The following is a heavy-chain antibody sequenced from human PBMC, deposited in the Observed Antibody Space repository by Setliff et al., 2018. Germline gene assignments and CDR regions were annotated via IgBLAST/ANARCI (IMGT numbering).Heavy chain of an antibody. Sequence: SETLSLTCTVSGGSIGSSFWNWIRQSPGKGLEWIGYKSNRGDTNSNPSLRSRLTMSVDTSKSQFSLNLTSVTAADTAVYYCARHIWGAKTQLPHDVFDIWGQGTMVTVS. D-gene: IGHD2-2*01. CDR2: KSNRGDT. J-gene: IGHJ3*02. CDR3: ARHIWGAKTQLPHDVFDI. CDR1: GGSIGSSF. V-gene: IGHV4-59*01.